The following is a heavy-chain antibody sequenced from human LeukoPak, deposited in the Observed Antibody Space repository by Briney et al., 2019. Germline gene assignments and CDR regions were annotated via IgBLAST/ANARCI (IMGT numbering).Heavy chain of an antibody. CDR3: ARREGFDGDYGWYFDL. D-gene: IGHD4-17*01. CDR2: IYYSGST. V-gene: IGHV4-59*08. Sequence: PSETLSLTCTVSGGSISSYYWSWIRQPPGKGLEWIGYIYYSGSTNYNPSLKSRVTISVDTSKNQFSLKLSSVTAADTAVYYCARREGFDGDYGWYFDLWGRGTLVTVSS. J-gene: IGHJ2*01. CDR1: GGSISSYY.